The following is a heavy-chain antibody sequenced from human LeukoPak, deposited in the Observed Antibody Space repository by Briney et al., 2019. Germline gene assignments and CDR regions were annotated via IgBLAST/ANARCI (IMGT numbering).Heavy chain of an antibody. CDR3: AHRVFGSGTFGENWFDP. J-gene: IGHJ5*02. Sequence: SGPTLVNPTQNLTLTCTFSGFSLSTSGVGVGWIRQPPGKALEWLALISWHDDKRYSPSLKSRLTITKDTSKNQVVLTMTNMDPVDTGTYYCAHRVFGSGTFGENWFDPWGQGTLVIVSS. V-gene: IGHV2-5*01. CDR2: ISWHDDK. D-gene: IGHD3-10*01. CDR1: GFSLSTSGVG.